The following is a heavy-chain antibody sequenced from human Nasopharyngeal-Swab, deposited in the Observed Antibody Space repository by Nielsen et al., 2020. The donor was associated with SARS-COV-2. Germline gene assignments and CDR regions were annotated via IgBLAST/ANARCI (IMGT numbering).Heavy chain of an antibody. CDR3: ARVGYCSSTSCYPNALDAFDI. D-gene: IGHD2-2*03. V-gene: IGHV4-59*01. J-gene: IGHJ3*02. CDR1: GGSISSYY. Sequence: SETLSLTCTVSGGSISSYYWSWIRQPPGKGLEWIGYIYYSGSTNYNPSLKSRVTISVDTSKNQFSLKLSSVTAADTAVYYCARVGYCSSTSCYPNALDAFDIWGQGTMVTVSS. CDR2: IYYSGST.